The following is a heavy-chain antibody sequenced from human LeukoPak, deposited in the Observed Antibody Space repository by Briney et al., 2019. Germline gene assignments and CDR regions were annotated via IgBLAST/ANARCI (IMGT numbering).Heavy chain of an antibody. CDR1: GYTFTSYY. V-gene: IGHV1-46*01. D-gene: IGHD2-2*02. CDR2: INPSGGST. J-gene: IGHJ3*02. CDR3: ARDGTILMAFDI. Sequence: ASVKVSCKASGYTFTSYYMHWVRQAPGQGLEWKEIINPSGGSTSYEQKFQGRVTKTRDTSTSTVYMELSSLRSEDTAVYYCARDGTILMAFDIWGQGTMVTVSS.